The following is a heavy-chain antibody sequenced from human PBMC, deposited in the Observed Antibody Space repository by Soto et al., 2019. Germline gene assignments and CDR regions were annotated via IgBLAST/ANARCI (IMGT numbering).Heavy chain of an antibody. CDR3: ARHPWKDYGDYASYLPYYFDY. D-gene: IGHD4-17*01. Sequence: QLQLQESGPGLVKPSETLSLTCTVSGGSISSSSYYWGWIRQPPGKGLEWIGSIYYSGSTYYNPSLKSRVTISVDTSKNQFSLKLSSVTAADTAVYYCARHPWKDYGDYASYLPYYFDYWGQGTLVTVSS. J-gene: IGHJ4*02. CDR2: IYYSGST. CDR1: GGSISSSSYY. V-gene: IGHV4-39*01.